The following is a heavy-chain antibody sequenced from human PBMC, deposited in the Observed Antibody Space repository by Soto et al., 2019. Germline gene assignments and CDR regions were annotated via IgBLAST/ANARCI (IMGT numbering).Heavy chain of an antibody. CDR3: ARQARYCTNGVCSAYGMDV. CDR2: INPSGGST. CDR1: GYTFTSYY. V-gene: IGHV1-46*01. D-gene: IGHD2-8*01. Sequence: QVQLVQSGAEVKKPGASVKVSCKASGYTFTSYYMHWVRQAPGQGLEWMGIINPSGGSTSYAQKFQGRVTMTRDTSKSTVYMERSSLRSEDTAVYYWARQARYCTNGVCSAYGMDVWGQGTTVTVSS. J-gene: IGHJ6*02.